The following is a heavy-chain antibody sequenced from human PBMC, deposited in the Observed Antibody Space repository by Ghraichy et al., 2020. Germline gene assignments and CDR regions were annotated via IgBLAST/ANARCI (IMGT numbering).Heavy chain of an antibody. Sequence: GGSLRLSCAASGFTFGNYAMGWVRQAPVKGLEWVSAISASGRDTYYADSVKGRFTISRDNSMDTLFLQVNSLRAEDSAIYYCATRASYYDYWGPGTLVTVSS. CDR2: ISASGRDT. V-gene: IGHV3-23*01. CDR1: GFTFGNYA. J-gene: IGHJ4*02. CDR3: ATRASYYDY.